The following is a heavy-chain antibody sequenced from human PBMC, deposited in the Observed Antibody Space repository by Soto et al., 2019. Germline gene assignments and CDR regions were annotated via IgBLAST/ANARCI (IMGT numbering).Heavy chain of an antibody. Sequence: QVQLVQSGAEVKKPGSSVKVSCKASGGTFSSYAISWVRQAPGQGLEWVGGIIPIFGTANYAQKFQGRVTITADESTSTAYMELSSLRSEDTAVYYCARGADTYYYDSSGYYRLDYWGQGTLVTVSS. CDR2: IIPIFGTA. CDR3: ARGADTYYYDSSGYYRLDY. V-gene: IGHV1-69*01. D-gene: IGHD3-22*01. CDR1: GGTFSSYA. J-gene: IGHJ4*02.